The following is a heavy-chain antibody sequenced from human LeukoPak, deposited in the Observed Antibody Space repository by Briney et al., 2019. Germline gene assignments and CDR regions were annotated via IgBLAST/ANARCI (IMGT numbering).Heavy chain of an antibody. V-gene: IGHV3-48*01. J-gene: IGHJ4*02. D-gene: IGHD2-15*01. CDR2: ISSSSSTT. Sequence: PGGSLRLSCAASGFTFSSYSMNWVRQAPGKGLEWVSYISSSSSTTYYADSVKGRFTISRDNAKNSLYLQMNSLRAEDTAVYYCARVYCSGGSCSTGDYFDYWGQGTLVTVSS. CDR3: ARVYCSGGSCSTGDYFDY. CDR1: GFTFSSYS.